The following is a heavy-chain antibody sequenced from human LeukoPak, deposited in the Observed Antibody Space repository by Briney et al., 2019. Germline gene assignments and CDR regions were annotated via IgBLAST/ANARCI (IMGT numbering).Heavy chain of an antibody. CDR2: INPSGGST. CDR1: GYTFTSYY. J-gene: IGHJ4*02. D-gene: IGHD4-17*01. CDR3: ASNDYGDYVTFRY. Sequence: ASVKVSCKASGYTFTSYYMHWVRQAPGQGLEWMGIINPSGGSTSYAQKFQGRVTMTRDTSTSTAYMELRSLRSDDTAVYYCASNDYGDYVTFRYWGQGTLVTVSS. V-gene: IGHV1-46*01.